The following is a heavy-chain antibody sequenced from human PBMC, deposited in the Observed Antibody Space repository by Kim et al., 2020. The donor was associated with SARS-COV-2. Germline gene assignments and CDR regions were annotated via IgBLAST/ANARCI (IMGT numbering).Heavy chain of an antibody. Sequence: QKFQGRVTITADKSTSTAYMELSSLRSEDTAVYYCARDEDYYDSSGYSDYWGQGTLVTVSS. D-gene: IGHD3-22*01. CDR3: ARDEDYYDSSGYSDY. J-gene: IGHJ4*02. V-gene: IGHV1-69*04.